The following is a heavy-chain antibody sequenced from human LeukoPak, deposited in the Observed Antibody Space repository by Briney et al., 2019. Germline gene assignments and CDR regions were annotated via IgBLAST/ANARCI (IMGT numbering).Heavy chain of an antibody. V-gene: IGHV3-21*01. Sequence: AGGSLRLSCAASGFTFSSYSMNWVRQAPGNGLEWVSSISSSSSYIYYADSVKGRFTISRDNAKNSLYLQMNSLRAEDTAVYYCARAIFGVVHDAFDIWGQGRMVTVSS. CDR3: ARAIFGVVHDAFDI. CDR2: ISSSSSYI. D-gene: IGHD3-3*01. CDR1: GFTFSSYS. J-gene: IGHJ3*02.